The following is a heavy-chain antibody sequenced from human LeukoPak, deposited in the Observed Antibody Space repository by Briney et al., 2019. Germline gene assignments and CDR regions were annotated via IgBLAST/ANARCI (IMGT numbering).Heavy chain of an antibody. Sequence: GASVKVSSTASGYTFTVYYMYWVRQAPGQGLERMGWISAYNGNTNYVQKLQGRVTITTDTSTSTAYMELRSLRSDDTAVYYCAREGGSVWFGELLSPRCYMDVWGKGTTVTISS. D-gene: IGHD3-10*01. CDR3: AREGGSVWFGELLSPRCYMDV. CDR1: GYTFTVYY. J-gene: IGHJ6*03. CDR2: ISAYNGNT. V-gene: IGHV1-18*04.